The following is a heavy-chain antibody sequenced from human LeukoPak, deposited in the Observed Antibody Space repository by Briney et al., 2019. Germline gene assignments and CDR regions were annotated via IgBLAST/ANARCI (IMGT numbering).Heavy chain of an antibody. D-gene: IGHD3-10*01. CDR1: GFTFSTYG. Sequence: GGSLRLSCAASGFTFSTYGMHWVHRAPGKGLEWVAFIRFDGSDKYYADSVKGRFTISRDNSKNTLYLQMNSLRAEDTAVYYCAKSSGTYYSIDYWGQGTLVTVSS. J-gene: IGHJ4*02. V-gene: IGHV3-30*02. CDR3: AKSSGTYYSIDY. CDR2: IRFDGSDK.